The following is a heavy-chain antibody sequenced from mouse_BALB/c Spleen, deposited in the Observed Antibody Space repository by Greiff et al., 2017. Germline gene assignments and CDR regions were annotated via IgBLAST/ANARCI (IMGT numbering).Heavy chain of an antibody. D-gene: IGHD1-1*01. CDR3: ARGKNYYGSSYLFYWYFDV. J-gene: IGHJ1*01. CDR2: IYPYNGGT. V-gene: IGHV1S29*02. CDR1: GYTFTDYN. Sequence: VHVKQSGPELVKPGASVKISCKASGYTFTDYNMHWVKQSHGKSLEWIGYIYPYNGGTGYNQKFKSKATLTVDNSSSTAYMELRSLTSEDSAVYYCARGKNYYGSSYLFYWYFDVWGAGTTVTVSS.